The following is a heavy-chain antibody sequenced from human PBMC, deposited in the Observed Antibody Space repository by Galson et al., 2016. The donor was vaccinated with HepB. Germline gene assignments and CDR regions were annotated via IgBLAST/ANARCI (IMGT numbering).Heavy chain of an antibody. CDR3: AKIWGSTTSYDY. CDR2: ISGGGGST. D-gene: IGHD2-2*01. Sequence: SLRLSCAASGFTFSTYAMTWVRQAPGKGLEWVSLISGGGGSTYYADSVQGRFTISRDNSKNTLYLQLNSLRAEDTAVYYCAKIWGSTTSYDYWGQGTLVTVSS. V-gene: IGHV3-23*01. J-gene: IGHJ4*02. CDR1: GFTFSTYA.